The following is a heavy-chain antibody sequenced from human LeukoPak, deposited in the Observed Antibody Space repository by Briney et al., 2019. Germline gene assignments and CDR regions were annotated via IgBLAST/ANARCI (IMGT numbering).Heavy chain of an antibody. J-gene: IGHJ4*02. Sequence: SETLSLTCTVSGGSISSSSYSCTWIRQPPGKGLEWIGSIYYSGSTYYNPSLKSRLTISADTSKNQFSLNLSSVTAAETAVYYCARHNFGRGFDYWGQGTLVTVSS. CDR1: GGSISSSSYS. CDR2: IYYSGST. CDR3: ARHNFGRGFDY. D-gene: IGHD3-10*01. V-gene: IGHV4-39*01.